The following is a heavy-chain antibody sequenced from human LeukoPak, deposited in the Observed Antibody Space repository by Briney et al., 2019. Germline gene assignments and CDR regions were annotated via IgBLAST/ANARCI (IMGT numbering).Heavy chain of an antibody. D-gene: IGHD6-13*01. J-gene: IGHJ6*03. CDR1: GFTVSSNY. Sequence: GGSLRLSCAASGFTVSSNYMSWVRQAPGKGLEWVSVIYSDGSTYYADSVKGRFTISRDNSKNTLYLQMNSLRAEDTAVHYCAKEVAAAGTAPYYYYMDVWGKGTTVTVSS. CDR2: IYSDGST. CDR3: AKEVAAAGTAPYYYYMDV. V-gene: IGHV3-66*01.